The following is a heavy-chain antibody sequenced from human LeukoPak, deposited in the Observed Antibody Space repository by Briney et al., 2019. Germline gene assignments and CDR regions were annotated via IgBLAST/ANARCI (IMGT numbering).Heavy chain of an antibody. Sequence: PGGSLRLSCAASGFTFSSYAMHWVRQAPGKGLVWVSRVKSDGSSTSYADSVKGRFTISRDNARNTLYLQMNSLRAEDTAVYYCARDGFLGPVTAYPDYWGQGTPVTVSS. CDR2: VKSDGSST. D-gene: IGHD2-21*02. CDR3: ARDGFLGPVTAYPDY. CDR1: GFTFSSYA. J-gene: IGHJ4*02. V-gene: IGHV3-74*01.